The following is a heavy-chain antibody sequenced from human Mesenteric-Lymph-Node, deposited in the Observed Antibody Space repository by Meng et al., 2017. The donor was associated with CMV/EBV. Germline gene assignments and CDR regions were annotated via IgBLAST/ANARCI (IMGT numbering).Heavy chain of an antibody. CDR3: ARDFTMIGVTRGGFDY. D-gene: IGHD3-22*01. Sequence: GSLRLSCSVSGYSISSGYYWGWIRQPPGKGLEWIGSIYHSGSTYYNPSLKSRVTISVDTSKNQFSLKLSSVTAADTALYYCARDFTMIGVTRGGFDYWGQGTLVTVSS. V-gene: IGHV4-38-2*02. J-gene: IGHJ4*02. CDR1: GYSISSGYY. CDR2: IYHSGST.